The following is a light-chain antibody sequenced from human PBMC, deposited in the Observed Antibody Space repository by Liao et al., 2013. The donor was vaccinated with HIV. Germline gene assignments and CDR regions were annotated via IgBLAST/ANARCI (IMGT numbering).Light chain of an antibody. Sequence: SYELTQPPSVSVSPGQTASIPCSGDKVGDRIVSWYQVKPGQSPEVIIYQNYQRPSGTPERFSGSKSGNTATLTISRVEAGDEADYYCQVWDSSSDQYVFGTGSKVTVL. CDR1: KVGDRI. CDR3: QVWDSSSDQYV. CDR2: QNY. J-gene: IGLJ1*01. V-gene: IGLV3-1*01.